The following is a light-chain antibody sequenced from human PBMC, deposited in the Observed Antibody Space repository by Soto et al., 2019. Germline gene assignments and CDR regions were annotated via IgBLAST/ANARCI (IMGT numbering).Light chain of an antibody. CDR1: QSISSN. CDR3: QQYNNWPFT. J-gene: IGKJ3*01. Sequence: EIVMTQSPATLSVSPGERATLSCRASQSISSNLAWYQQKPGQAPRLLIYGASTRATGIPATFSGSGSGTEFTLTISSPQSEDFAVYYCQQYNNWPFTFGPGTKVDI. V-gene: IGKV3-15*01. CDR2: GAS.